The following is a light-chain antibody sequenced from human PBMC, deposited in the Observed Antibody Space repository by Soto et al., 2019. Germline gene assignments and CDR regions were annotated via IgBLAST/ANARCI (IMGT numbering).Light chain of an antibody. Sequence: EILLTPSPGTLSLSPGERATLSCRASQRVSSTYLAWYQQKPGQAPRLLIVGASSRATGIPDRFSGGGSGTDFTLTISRLEPEDFAVYYCQQYGSSGTFGQGTKVDI. CDR3: QQYGSSGT. CDR1: QRVSSTY. J-gene: IGKJ1*01. CDR2: GAS. V-gene: IGKV3-20*01.